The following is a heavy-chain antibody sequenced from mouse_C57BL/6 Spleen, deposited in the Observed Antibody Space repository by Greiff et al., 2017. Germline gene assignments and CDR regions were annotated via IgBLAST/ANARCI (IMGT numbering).Heavy chain of an antibody. CDR2: ISGGGGNT. CDR1: GFTFSSYS. D-gene: IGHD2-4*01. V-gene: IGHV5-9*04. CDR3: ARHDDDGSRYGMDY. J-gene: IGHJ4*01. Sequence: EVKVEESGGGLVKPGGSLQLSCAASGFTFSSYSMSWVRQTPEKRLEWVATISGGGGNTYYPDSVKGRFTISRDNAKNTLYLQMSSLRSEDTAVYYCARHDDDGSRYGMDYWGQGTSVTVSS.